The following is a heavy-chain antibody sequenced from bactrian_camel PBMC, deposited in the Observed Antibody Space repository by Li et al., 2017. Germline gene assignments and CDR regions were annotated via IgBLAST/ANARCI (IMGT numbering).Heavy chain of an antibody. J-gene: IGHJ4*01. CDR1: GLKYNC. D-gene: IGHD2*01. CDR2: MYSDGTT. V-gene: IGHV3S53*01. Sequence: VQLVESGGGSVQAGGSLRLSCAASGLKYNCLAWFRQAPGKEREGVAVMYSDGTTGYGDSVKGRFTISRDNAKNSVYLQMNSLKLEDTAMYYCAADFGPYCSDSYLARRANFEGQGTQVTVS.